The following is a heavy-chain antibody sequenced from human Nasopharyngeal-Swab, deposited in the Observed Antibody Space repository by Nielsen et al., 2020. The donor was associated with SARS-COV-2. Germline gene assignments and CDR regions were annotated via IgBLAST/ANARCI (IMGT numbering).Heavy chain of an antibody. D-gene: IGHD6-13*01. Sequence: GGSLRLSCAASGFTFSSYWMHWVRQAPGKGLVWVSRINSDGSSTSYADSVKGRFTISRDNAKKTLYLQMNSLRAEDTAVYYCARYSSSWGFFDFWGQGTLVTVSS. CDR2: INSDGSST. V-gene: IGHV3-74*01. J-gene: IGHJ4*02. CDR3: ARYSSSWGFFDF. CDR1: GFTFSSYW.